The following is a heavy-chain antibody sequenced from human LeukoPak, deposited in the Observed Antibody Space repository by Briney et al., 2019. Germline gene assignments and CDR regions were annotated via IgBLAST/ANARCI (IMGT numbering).Heavy chain of an antibody. Sequence: SETLSLTCTVSGGSISSSSYYWGWIRQPPGKGLEWIGSIYYSGSTYYNPSLKSRVTLSVDTSKNQFSLNLSSVAAADTAVYYCARDHPVVATFDYWGQGTLVTVSS. CDR1: GGSISSSSYY. V-gene: IGHV4-39*07. J-gene: IGHJ4*02. D-gene: IGHD2-15*01. CDR3: ARDHPVVATFDY. CDR2: IYYSGST.